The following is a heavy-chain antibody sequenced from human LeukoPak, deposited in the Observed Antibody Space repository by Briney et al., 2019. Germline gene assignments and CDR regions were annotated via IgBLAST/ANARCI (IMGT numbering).Heavy chain of an antibody. CDR1: GDTFSNYA. Sequence: GSSVKVSCKASGDTFSNYAISWVRQAPGQGLEWKGGIIPIFGTAKYAQKFQGRVTITADTSTSTAYMELSSLRSEDTAVYYCARAGWLQYYYFDYWGQGTLVTVSS. V-gene: IGHV1-69*06. J-gene: IGHJ4*02. CDR2: IIPIFGTA. CDR3: ARAGWLQYYYFDY. D-gene: IGHD5-24*01.